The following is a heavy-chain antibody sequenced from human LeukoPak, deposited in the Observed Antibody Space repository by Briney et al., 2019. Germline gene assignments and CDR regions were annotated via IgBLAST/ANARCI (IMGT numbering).Heavy chain of an antibody. V-gene: IGHV4-4*07. Sequence: SETLSLTCTVSGGSISSYYWSWIRQPAGKGLEWIGRIYTSGSTNYNPSLKRRVTMSVDTSKNQFSLKLSSVTAADTAVYYCARSPSYDFWSGYYLGYYYYCMDVWGKGTTVTVSS. CDR3: ARSPSYDFWSGYYLGYYYYCMDV. J-gene: IGHJ6*03. CDR1: GGSISSYY. CDR2: IYTSGST. D-gene: IGHD3-3*01.